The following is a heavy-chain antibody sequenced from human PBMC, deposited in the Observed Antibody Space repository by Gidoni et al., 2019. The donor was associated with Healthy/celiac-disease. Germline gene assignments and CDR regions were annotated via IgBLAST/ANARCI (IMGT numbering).Heavy chain of an antibody. CDR2: ISWNSGSI. CDR3: AKAQDGGYDGGAFDY. Sequence: EVQLVESGGGLVQPGRSLRLSCAASGFTFDDYAMHWVRQAPGKGLEWVSGISWNSGSIGYADSVKGRFTISRDNAKNSLYLQMNSLRAEDMALYYCAKAQDGGYDGGAFDYWGQGTLVTVSS. V-gene: IGHV3-9*03. CDR1: GFTFDDYA. J-gene: IGHJ4*02. D-gene: IGHD5-12*01.